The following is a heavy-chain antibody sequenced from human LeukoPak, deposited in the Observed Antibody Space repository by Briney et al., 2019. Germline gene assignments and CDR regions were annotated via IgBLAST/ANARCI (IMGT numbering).Heavy chain of an antibody. CDR2: ISSYNGKT. J-gene: IGHJ3*02. CDR3: AALYDFWSGYYVSKRHPRQGDDAFDI. CDR1: GYTFTSYG. Sequence: ASVKVSCKASGYTFTSYGLSWVRQAPGQGLQWMGWISSYNGKTNYAQKIQGRVTMTTDTSTNTAYMELRSLRSDDTAVYYCAALYDFWSGYYVSKRHPRQGDDAFDIWGQGTMVTVSS. V-gene: IGHV1-18*01. D-gene: IGHD3-3*01.